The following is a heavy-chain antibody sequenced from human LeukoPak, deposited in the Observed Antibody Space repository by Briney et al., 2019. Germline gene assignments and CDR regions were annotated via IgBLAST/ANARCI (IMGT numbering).Heavy chain of an antibody. CDR1: GGSFSGYY. CDR2: INHSGST. D-gene: IGHD3-22*01. Sequence: PSETLSLTCAVYGGSFSGYYWSWIRQPPGKGLEWIGEINHSGSTNYNPSLKSRVTISVDTSKNQFSLKLSSVTAADTAVYYCARGRPTRRITMIVAVTLRDNWFDPWGQGTLVTVSS. V-gene: IGHV4-34*01. J-gene: IGHJ5*02. CDR3: ARGRPTRRITMIVAVTLRDNWFDP.